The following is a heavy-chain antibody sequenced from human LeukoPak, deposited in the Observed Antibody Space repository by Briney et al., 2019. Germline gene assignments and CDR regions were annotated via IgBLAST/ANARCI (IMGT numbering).Heavy chain of an antibody. CDR3: ARGGITIFGVVINPFDY. D-gene: IGHD3-3*01. CDR1: GFTFSSYG. J-gene: IGHJ4*02. Sequence: GGSLRLSCAASGFTFSSYGMHWVRQAPGKGLEWVSSISSSSSYIYYADSVKGRFTISRDNAKNSLYLQMNSLRAEDTAVYYCARGGITIFGVVINPFDYWGQGTLVTVSS. CDR2: ISSSSSYI. V-gene: IGHV3-21*01.